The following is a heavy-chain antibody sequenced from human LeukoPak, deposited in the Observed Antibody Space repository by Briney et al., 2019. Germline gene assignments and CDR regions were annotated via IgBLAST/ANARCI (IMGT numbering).Heavy chain of an antibody. J-gene: IGHJ4*02. D-gene: IGHD5-24*01. CDR1: GFTFSSYS. CDR2: ISTSSSYI. V-gene: IGHV3-21*01. Sequence: GGSLRLSCAASGFTFSSYSMSWVRQAPGKGLEWVSSISTSSSYIYYADSVKGRFTISRDNAKNSLYLQMSSLRAEDTAVYYCARVGEKAFHLWPEIDYWGQGTLVTVS. CDR3: ARVGEKAFHLWPEIDY.